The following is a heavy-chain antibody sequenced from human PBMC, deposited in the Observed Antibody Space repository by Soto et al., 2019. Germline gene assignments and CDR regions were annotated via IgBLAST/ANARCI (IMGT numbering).Heavy chain of an antibody. CDR1: GYTFTSYD. CDR2: MNPNSANT. CDR3: ARERSSGAFDI. V-gene: IGHV1-8*01. D-gene: IGHD1-26*01. J-gene: IGHJ3*02. Sequence: QVQLVQSGAEVKKPGASVKVSCKTSGYTFTSYDINWVRQATGQGLEWMGWMNPNSANTAYAQKFQGRVTMTRNTSIITAYMELSSLRAEDTAVYYCARERSSGAFDIWGQGTMVTVSS.